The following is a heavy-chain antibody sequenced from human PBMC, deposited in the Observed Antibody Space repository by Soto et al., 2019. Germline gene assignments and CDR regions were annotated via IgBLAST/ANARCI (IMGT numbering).Heavy chain of an antibody. Sequence: QVQLQQWGAGLLKPSETLSLTCAVYGGSFSGYYWSWIRQPPGKGLEWIGEINHSGSTNYNPSLQSRVTIPVDTSKNQFSLKLSSVTAADTAVYYCARGFPGYGWWWGQGTLVTVAS. V-gene: IGHV4-34*01. J-gene: IGHJ4*02. D-gene: IGHD2-8*02. CDR2: INHSGST. CDR3: ARGFPGYGWW. CDR1: GGSFSGYY.